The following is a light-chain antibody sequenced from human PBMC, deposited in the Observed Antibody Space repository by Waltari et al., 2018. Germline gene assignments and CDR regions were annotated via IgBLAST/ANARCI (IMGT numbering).Light chain of an antibody. V-gene: IGKV1-33*01. CDR2: DAS. Sequence: DIQMTQSPSSLSASVGDRVTITCQASQDIRNYLNWYQHKPGKAPKLLIYDASTLEAGVPSRFSGSGSGTYFTFTISSLQPEDVATYYCQHYRDYLTFGSGTTVDIK. CDR1: QDIRNY. J-gene: IGKJ4*01. CDR3: QHYRDYLT.